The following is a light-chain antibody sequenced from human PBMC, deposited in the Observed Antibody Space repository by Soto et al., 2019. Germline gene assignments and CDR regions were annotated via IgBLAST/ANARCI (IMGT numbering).Light chain of an antibody. V-gene: IGLV3-25*01. J-gene: IGLJ2*01. CDR1: AMPNQY. Sequence: SYELTQPPSVSLSPGQTARIACSGDAMPNQYAYWYQQKPGQAPLLVIYKDTERPSGIPERFSGSNSGTTATLTISGVQAEDEAAYYCQSSDSSGTSVVFGGGTKLTVL. CDR2: KDT. CDR3: QSSDSSGTSVV.